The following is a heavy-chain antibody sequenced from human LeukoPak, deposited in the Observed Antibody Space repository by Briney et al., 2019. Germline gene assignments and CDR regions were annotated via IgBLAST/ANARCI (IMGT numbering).Heavy chain of an antibody. CDR2: VSGNNDDI. CDR3: AKYGTGYFDY. J-gene: IGHJ4*02. CDR1: GYTLSRYG. V-gene: IGHV1-18*01. Sequence: ASVKVSCKASGYTLSRYGISWVRQAPGQGLEWMGWVSGNNDDIDYAEKFQGRITMTTDTSTSTAYMELRSLTSDDTAIYYCAKYGTGYFDYWGQGTLITVSS. D-gene: IGHD2-8*02.